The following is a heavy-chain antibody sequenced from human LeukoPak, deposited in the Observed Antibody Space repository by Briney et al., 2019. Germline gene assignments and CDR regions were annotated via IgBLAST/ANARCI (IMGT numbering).Heavy chain of an antibody. Sequence: GESLKISCKGSGYSFTSYWSGWVRQMPGKGLEWMGIIYPGDSDIRYSPSFQGQVTISADKSISTAYLQWSSLKASDTAMYYCARLGEGLYSGSYLNYYYYYMDVWGKGTTVTVSS. V-gene: IGHV5-51*01. CDR2: IYPGDSDI. J-gene: IGHJ6*03. D-gene: IGHD1-26*01. CDR1: GYSFTSYW. CDR3: ARLGEGLYSGSYLNYYYYYMDV.